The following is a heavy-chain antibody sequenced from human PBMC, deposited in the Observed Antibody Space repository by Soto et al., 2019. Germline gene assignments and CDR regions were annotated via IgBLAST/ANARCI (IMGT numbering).Heavy chain of an antibody. J-gene: IGHJ6*02. CDR2: IIPIFGSA. D-gene: IGHD2-15*01. CDR1: GGTFSSYA. Sequence: QVQLVQSGAEVKKPGSSVKVSCKASGGTFSSYAISWVRQAPGQGLEWMGGIIPIFGSANYAQKFQGRVTITADEPTSTAYMELSSLRSEDTAVYYCARGGYCSGGSYYSLLLGYYYGMDVWGQGTTVTVSS. CDR3: ARGGYCSGGSYYSLLLGYYYGMDV. V-gene: IGHV1-69*01.